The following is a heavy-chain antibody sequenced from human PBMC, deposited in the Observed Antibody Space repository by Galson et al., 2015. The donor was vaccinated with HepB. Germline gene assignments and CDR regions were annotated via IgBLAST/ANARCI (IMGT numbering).Heavy chain of an antibody. CDR3: AREAGNVLGY. CDR2: TWYTSKWYN. V-gene: IGHV6-1*01. J-gene: IGHJ4*02. D-gene: IGHD1-14*01. CDR1: GDSVSSNIAA. Sequence: CAISGDSVSSNIAAWNWIRQSPSRGLEWLGRTWYTSKWYNDYAVSVKSRITINPDTSKNQFSLQLNSMTPGDTAVYYCAREAGNVLGYWGQGTLVTVSS.